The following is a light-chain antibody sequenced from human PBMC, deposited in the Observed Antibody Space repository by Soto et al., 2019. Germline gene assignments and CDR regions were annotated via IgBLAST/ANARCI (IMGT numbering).Light chain of an antibody. Sequence: QSALTQPASVSGSPGQSITISCTGTSSDIGSYDYVSWYQQHPGKAPKLMIYDVRNWPSGVSNRFSGSKSGNAASLTLSGLQAEDEADYYCSSFTSNTTYVVGTGTQLTVL. CDR3: SSFTSNTTYV. V-gene: IGLV2-14*01. CDR1: SSDIGSYDY. CDR2: DVR. J-gene: IGLJ1*01.